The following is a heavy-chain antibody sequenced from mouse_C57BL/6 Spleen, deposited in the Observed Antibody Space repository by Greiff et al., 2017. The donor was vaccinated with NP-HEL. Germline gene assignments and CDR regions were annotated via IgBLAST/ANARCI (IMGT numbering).Heavy chain of an antibody. Sequence: VQLQQSGPELVKPGASVKISCKASGYSFTGYYMNWVKQSPEKSLEWIGEINPSTGGTTYNQKFKAKATLTVDKSSSTAYMQLKGLTSEDSAVYDCARRLNWDYAMDYWGQGTSVTVSS. V-gene: IGHV1-42*01. CDR1: GYSFTGYY. D-gene: IGHD4-1*01. J-gene: IGHJ4*01. CDR3: ARRLNWDYAMDY. CDR2: INPSTGGT.